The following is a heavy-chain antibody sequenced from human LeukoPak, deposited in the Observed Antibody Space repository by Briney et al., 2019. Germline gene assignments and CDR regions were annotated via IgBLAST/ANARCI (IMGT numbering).Heavy chain of an antibody. Sequence: AGGSLRLSCAASGFTFSSYSMNWVRQAPGKGLEWVSSISSSSSYIYYADSVKGRFTISRDNAKNSLYLQMNSLRAEDTAVYYCARGPSHHIAAAGTGAFDIWGQGTMVTVSS. CDR1: GFTFSSYS. CDR2: ISSSSSYI. J-gene: IGHJ3*02. V-gene: IGHV3-21*01. D-gene: IGHD6-13*01. CDR3: ARGPSHHIAAAGTGAFDI.